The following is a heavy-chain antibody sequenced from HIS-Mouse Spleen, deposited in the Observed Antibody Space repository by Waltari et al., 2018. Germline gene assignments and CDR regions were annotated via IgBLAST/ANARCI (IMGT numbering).Heavy chain of an antibody. Sequence: QVQLQQWGAGLLKPSETLSLICAVYGGSFSGYYWSWIRQPPGKGLEWIGEINHSGSTNYNPSLKSRVTISVDTSKNQFSLKLSSVTAADTAVYYCARLGFDYWGQGTLVTVSS. CDR3: ARLGFDY. V-gene: IGHV4-34*01. CDR2: INHSGST. CDR1: GGSFSGYY. D-gene: IGHD7-27*01. J-gene: IGHJ4*02.